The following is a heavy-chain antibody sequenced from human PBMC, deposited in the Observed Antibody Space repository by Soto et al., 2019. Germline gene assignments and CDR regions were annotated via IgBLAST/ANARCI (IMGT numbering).Heavy chain of an antibody. CDR1: GFTFISYA. CDR2: ISYDGSNK. CDR3: AREVYCSSTSCYGPSGMDV. Sequence: QPGGSLRLSCAASGFTFISYAMHFFRHSPFKWLEWVAVISYDGSNKYYADSVKGRFTISRDNSKNTLYLQMNSLRAEDTAVYYCAREVYCSSTSCYGPSGMDVWGQGTTVTVSS. J-gene: IGHJ6*02. V-gene: IGHV3-30-3*01. D-gene: IGHD2-2*01.